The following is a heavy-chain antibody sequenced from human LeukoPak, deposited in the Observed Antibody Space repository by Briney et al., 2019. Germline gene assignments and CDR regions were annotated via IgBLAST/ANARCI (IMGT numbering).Heavy chain of an antibody. CDR1: GGTFSSYA. D-gene: IGHD3-22*01. J-gene: IGHJ4*02. CDR2: IIPIFGTA. Sequence: SVKVSCKASGGTFSSYAISWVRQAPGQGLEWMGGIIPIFGTANYAQKFQGRVTITADESTSTAYMELSSLRSEDTAAYYCARDGSNYYDSSGSGGFDYWGQGTLVTVSS. V-gene: IGHV1-69*13. CDR3: ARDGSNYYDSSGSGGFDY.